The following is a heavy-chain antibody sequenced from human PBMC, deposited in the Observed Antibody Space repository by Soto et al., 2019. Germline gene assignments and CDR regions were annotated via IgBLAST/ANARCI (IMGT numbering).Heavy chain of an antibody. Sequence: SVNVSFKASGGTFSSYAISWVRQAPGQGLEWMGGIIPIFGTANYAQKFQGRVTITADESTSTAYMELSSLRSEDTAVYYCARVDARGSSFYDWAQGNLVTVSA. V-gene: IGHV1-69*13. CDR3: ARVDARGSSFYD. J-gene: IGHJ1*01. D-gene: IGHD6-13*01. CDR1: GGTFSSYA. CDR2: IIPIFGTA.